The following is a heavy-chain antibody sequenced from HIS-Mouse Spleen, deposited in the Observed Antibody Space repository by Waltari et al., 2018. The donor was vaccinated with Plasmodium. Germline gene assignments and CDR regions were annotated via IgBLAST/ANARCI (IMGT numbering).Heavy chain of an antibody. V-gene: IGHV4-39*01. Sequence: QLQLQESGPGLVKPSETLSLTCTVSGGSISSSSYYWGWIRQPPGKGLEWIGGSYYSGSTYSNPSLKSRVTISVDTSKNQFSLKLSSVTAADTAVYYCARQRSADWYFDLWGRGTLVTVSS. CDR2: SYYSGST. J-gene: IGHJ2*01. CDR1: GGSISSSSYY. CDR3: ARQRSADWYFDL.